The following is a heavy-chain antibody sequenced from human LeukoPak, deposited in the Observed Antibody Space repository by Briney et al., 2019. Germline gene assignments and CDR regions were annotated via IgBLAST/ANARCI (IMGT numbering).Heavy chain of an antibody. D-gene: IGHD6-19*01. Sequence: PGGSLRLSCAASGFTFSSYGMHWVRQAPGKGLEWVAFIRYDGSNKYYADSVKGRFTISRDNSKNTVYLQMNSLRAEDTAVYYCAKGGTQQWLVQGYWGQGTLVTVSS. CDR1: GFTFSSYG. J-gene: IGHJ4*02. V-gene: IGHV3-30*02. CDR3: AKGGTQQWLVQGY. CDR2: IRYDGSNK.